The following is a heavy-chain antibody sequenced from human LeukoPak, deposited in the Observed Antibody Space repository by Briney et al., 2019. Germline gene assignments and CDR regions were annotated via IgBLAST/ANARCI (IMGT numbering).Heavy chain of an antibody. V-gene: IGHV4-4*07. D-gene: IGHD2-2*01. CDR3: ARSRVVVPAARTGYYYMDV. CDR2: IYTSGST. J-gene: IGHJ6*03. CDR1: GGSISSYY. Sequence: SETLSLTCTVSGGSISSYYWSWIRQPAGKGLEWIGRIYTSGSTNYNPSPKSRVTMSVDTSKNQFSLKLSSVAAADTAVYYCARSRVVVPAARTGYYYMDVWGKGTTVTVSS.